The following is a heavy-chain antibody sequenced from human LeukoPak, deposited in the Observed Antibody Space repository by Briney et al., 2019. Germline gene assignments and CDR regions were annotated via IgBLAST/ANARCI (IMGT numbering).Heavy chain of an antibody. CDR1: GGSISSYY. CDR2: IYTSGST. Sequence: SETLSLTCTVSGGSISSYYWSWIRQPAGKGLEWIGRIYTSGSTNYNPSLKSRVTMPVDTSKNQFSLKLSSVTAADAAVYYCARAPYYYDSSGHPDYWGQGTLVTVSS. CDR3: ARAPYYYDSSGHPDY. V-gene: IGHV4-4*07. J-gene: IGHJ4*02. D-gene: IGHD3-22*01.